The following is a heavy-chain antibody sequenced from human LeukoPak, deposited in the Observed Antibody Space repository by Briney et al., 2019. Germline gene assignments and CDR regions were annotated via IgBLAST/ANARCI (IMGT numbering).Heavy chain of an antibody. D-gene: IGHD1-26*01. CDR2: ISPSGGST. Sequence: ASVKVSCKASGYTFTSYYMHWVRQAPGQGLEWMGIISPSGGSTSYAQKFQGRVTMTRDTSTSTVYMELSSLRSEDTAVYYCARDLRELPRADAFDIWGQGTMVTVSS. CDR1: GYTFTSYY. CDR3: ARDLRELPRADAFDI. V-gene: IGHV1-46*03. J-gene: IGHJ3*02.